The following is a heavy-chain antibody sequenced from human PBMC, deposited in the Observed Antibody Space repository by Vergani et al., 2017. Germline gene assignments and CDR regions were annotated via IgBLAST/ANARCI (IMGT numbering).Heavy chain of an antibody. V-gene: IGHV4-34*01. CDR1: GGSFSGYY. CDR2: INHSGST. Sequence: QVQLQQWGAGLLKPSETLSLTCAVYGGSFSGYYWSWIRQPPGKELEWLGEINHSGSTNYKPSLKSRVTISVDTSKNQFSLKLSSVTAADTAVYFCAGFVAVRGVNQYYYDGMDIWGQGTTVTVSS. CDR3: AGFVAVRGVNQYYYDGMDI. J-gene: IGHJ6*02. D-gene: IGHD3-10*02.